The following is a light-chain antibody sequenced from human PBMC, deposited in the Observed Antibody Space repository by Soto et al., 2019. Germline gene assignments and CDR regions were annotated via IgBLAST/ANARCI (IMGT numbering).Light chain of an antibody. J-gene: IGLJ2*01. CDR3: HSYASSLSVV. V-gene: IGLV1-40*01. CDR1: SSNIGAGYD. Sequence: QSVLTQPPSVSGAPGQTVTISCTGTSSNIGAGYDVHWYQQLPGTAPKLLIYGNSNRPSGVPDRFSASKSGNSVSLAITGLQADDEADYYCHSYASSLSVVFGGGTKLTVL. CDR2: GNS.